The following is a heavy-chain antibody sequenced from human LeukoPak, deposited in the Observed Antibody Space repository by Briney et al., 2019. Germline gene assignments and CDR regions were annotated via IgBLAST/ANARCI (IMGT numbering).Heavy chain of an antibody. J-gene: IGHJ4*02. CDR1: GFTFGDVV. D-gene: IGHD7-27*01. CDR3: ARRTGGTKDY. Sequence: LPGGSLRLSCVASGFTFGDVVMSWVPQAPGKGLEWVSAITYNGASTDYADSVKGRFAISRDNSKNTLYLQMNSLRAEDTAVYYCARRTGGTKDYWGQGTQVTVSS. V-gene: IGHV3-23*01. CDR2: ITYNGAST.